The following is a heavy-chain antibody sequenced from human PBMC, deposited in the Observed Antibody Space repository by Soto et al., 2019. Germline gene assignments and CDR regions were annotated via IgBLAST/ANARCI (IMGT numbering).Heavy chain of an antibody. CDR2: IIPIFGTA. Sequence: SVKVSCKASGGTFSSYAISWVRQAPGQGLEWMGGIIPIFGTADYAQKFQGRVTITADESTSTAYMELSSLRSEDTAAYYCGVVVDKHYYYGMDVWGQGTTVTVSS. CDR1: GGTFSSYA. V-gene: IGHV1-69*13. J-gene: IGHJ6*02. CDR3: GVVVDKHYYYGMDV. D-gene: IGHD3-22*01.